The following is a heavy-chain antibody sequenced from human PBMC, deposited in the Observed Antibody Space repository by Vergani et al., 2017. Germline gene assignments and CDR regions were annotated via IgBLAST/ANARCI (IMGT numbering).Heavy chain of an antibody. V-gene: IGHV3-23*01. CDR3: AKARDPNCKGGNCYSYYYGLDL. CDR1: GFTFSACP. Sequence: EVQLLQSGGGVIQPGGSVRLSCAASGFTFSACPMTWVRQAPGKGLEWVSAISGSGGSTYYADSVKGRFTISRDNSKNMLFLQMNNLRTEDTAIYYCAKARDPNCKGGNCYSYYYGLDLWGQGTTVTVSS. CDR2: ISGSGGST. D-gene: IGHD2-21*01. J-gene: IGHJ6*02.